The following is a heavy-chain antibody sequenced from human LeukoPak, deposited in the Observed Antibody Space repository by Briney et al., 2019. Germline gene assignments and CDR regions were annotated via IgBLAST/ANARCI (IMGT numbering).Heavy chain of an antibody. CDR1: GYTFTGYY. V-gene: IGHV1-2*02. CDR3: ARVGLGYCSGGSCYPLYNWFDP. D-gene: IGHD2-15*01. CDR2: INPNSGGT. Sequence: ASVKVSCKASGYTFTGYYMHWVRQAPGQGLEWMGWINPNSGGTNYAQKFQGRVTMTRDTSISTAYMELSRLRSDDTAVYYCARVGLGYCSGGSCYPLYNWFDPWGQGTLVTVSP. J-gene: IGHJ5*02.